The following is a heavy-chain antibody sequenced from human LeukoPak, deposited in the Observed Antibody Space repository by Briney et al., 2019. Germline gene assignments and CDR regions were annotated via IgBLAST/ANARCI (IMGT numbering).Heavy chain of an antibody. Sequence: PGGSLRLSCAASGFTFSSYSMNWVRQAPGKGLECVSSISSSSSYIYYADSVKGRFTISRDNAKNSLYLQMNSLRAEDTAVYYCARYCSSTSCAPGTGFDPWGQGTLVTVSS. CDR3: ARYCSSTSCAPGTGFDP. V-gene: IGHV3-21*01. CDR1: GFTFSSYS. J-gene: IGHJ5*02. D-gene: IGHD2-2*01. CDR2: ISSSSSYI.